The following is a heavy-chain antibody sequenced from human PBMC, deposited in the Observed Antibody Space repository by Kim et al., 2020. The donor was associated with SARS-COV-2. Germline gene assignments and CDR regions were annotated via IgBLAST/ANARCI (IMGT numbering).Heavy chain of an antibody. CDR3: ARQWGGSYQGDYYYGMDV. Sequence: GESLKISCKGSGYSFTSYWISWVRQMPGKGLEWMGRIDPSDSYTNYSPSFQGHVTISADKSISTAYLQWSSLKASDTDMYYCARQWGGSYQGDYYYGMDVWGQGTTVTVSS. D-gene: IGHD1-26*01. J-gene: IGHJ6*02. CDR1: GYSFTSYW. V-gene: IGHV5-10-1*01. CDR2: IDPSDSYT.